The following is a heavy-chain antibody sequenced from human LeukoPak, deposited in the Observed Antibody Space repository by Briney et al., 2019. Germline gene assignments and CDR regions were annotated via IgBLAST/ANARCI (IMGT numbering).Heavy chain of an antibody. V-gene: IGHV3-73*01. Sequence: GGSLKLSCAASGFTFSDSGMHWVRQAPGKGLEWVGRMRSKTQNYATAHAASVKGRFTISRDDSKNTAFLQMNSLKTEDTAVYYCTNYDDSSDLWGYWGQGTLVIVSS. CDR2: MRSKTQNYAT. J-gene: IGHJ4*02. CDR3: TNYDDSSDLWGY. D-gene: IGHD3-22*01. CDR1: GFTFSDSG.